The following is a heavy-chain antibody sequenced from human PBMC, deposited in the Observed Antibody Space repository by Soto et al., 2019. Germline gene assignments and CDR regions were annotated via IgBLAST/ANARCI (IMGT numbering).Heavy chain of an antibody. D-gene: IGHD2-15*01. CDR2: INPSGGST. J-gene: IGHJ4*02. V-gene: IGHV1-46*01. CDR3: ARSLYYYFDY. CDR1: GYTFTGYY. Sequence: ASVKVSCKPSGYTFTGYYIHWVRQAPGQGLEWMGIINPSGGSTSYAQKFQGRVTMTRDTSTSTVYMELSSLRSEDTAVYYCARSLYYYFDYWGQGTLVTVSS.